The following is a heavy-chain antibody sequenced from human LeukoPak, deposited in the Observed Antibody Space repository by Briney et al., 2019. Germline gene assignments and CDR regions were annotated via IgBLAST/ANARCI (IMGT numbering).Heavy chain of an antibody. D-gene: IGHD3-16*01. Sequence: SETLSLTCTVSGGSISSYYWSWIRQPPGKGLEWIGYIYYSGSTNYNPSLKSRVTISVDTSKNQFSLKLSSVTAADTAVYYRAGGSNLGGWWFDPWGQGTLVTVSS. CDR2: IYYSGST. V-gene: IGHV4-59*01. CDR3: AGGSNLGGWWFDP. J-gene: IGHJ5*02. CDR1: GGSISSYY.